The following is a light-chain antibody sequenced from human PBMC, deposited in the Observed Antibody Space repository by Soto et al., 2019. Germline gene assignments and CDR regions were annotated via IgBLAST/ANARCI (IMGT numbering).Light chain of an antibody. J-gene: IGKJ1*01. Sequence: EIVLTQSPGTLSLSPGERATLSCRASQSISSPYLAWYQQKPGQAPRLLIDGASSRATGVPDRFSGSGSGTDFTLTISRLEPEDFAVYYCQQYGSSPPWTFGQGTKVDIK. CDR2: GAS. CDR1: QSISSPY. CDR3: QQYGSSPPWT. V-gene: IGKV3-20*01.